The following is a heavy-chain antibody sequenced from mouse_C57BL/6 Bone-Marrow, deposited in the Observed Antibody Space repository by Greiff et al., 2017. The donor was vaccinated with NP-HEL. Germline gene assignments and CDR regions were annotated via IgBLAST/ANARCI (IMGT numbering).Heavy chain of an antibody. V-gene: IGHV1-9*01. J-gene: IGHJ3*01. Sequence: QVQLKQSGAELMKPGASVKLSCKATGYTFTGYWIEWVKQRPGHGLEWIGEILPGSGSTNYNEKFKGKATFTADTSSNTAYMQLSSLTTEDSAIYYCARERLYYYGSSRGFAYWGQGTLVTVSA. CDR2: ILPGSGST. D-gene: IGHD1-1*01. CDR3: ARERLYYYGSSRGFAY. CDR1: GYTFTGYW.